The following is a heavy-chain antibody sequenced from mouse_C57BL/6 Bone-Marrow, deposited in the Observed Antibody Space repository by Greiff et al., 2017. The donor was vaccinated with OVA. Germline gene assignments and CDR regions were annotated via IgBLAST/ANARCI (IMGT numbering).Heavy chain of an antibody. CDR3: ARRDYGSPFAY. CDR1: GFTFSSYG. J-gene: IGHJ3*01. CDR2: ISSGGSYT. V-gene: IGHV5-6*01. Sequence: EVQLVESGGDLVKPGGSLKLSCAASGFTFSSYGMSWVRQTPDKRLEWVATISSGGSYTYYPDSVKGRFTIPRDNAKNTLYLQMSSLKSEDTAMYYCARRDYGSPFAYWGQGTLVTVSA. D-gene: IGHD1-1*01.